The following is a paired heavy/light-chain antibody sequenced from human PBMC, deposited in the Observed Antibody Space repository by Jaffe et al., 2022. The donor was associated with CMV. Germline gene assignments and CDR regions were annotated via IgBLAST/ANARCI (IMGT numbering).Light chain of an antibody. CDR2: ENN. Sequence: QSVLTQPPSVSAAPGQKVTISCSGSTSNIGSNHLSWYQQLPGTAPKLLIYENNKRPSGIPDRFSGSKSGTSATLGITGLQTGDEADYYCGTWDSRLSAYVFGTGTKVTVL. J-gene: IGLJ1*01. V-gene: IGLV1-51*01. CDR3: GTWDSRLSAYV. CDR1: TSNIGSNH.
Heavy chain of an antibody. Sequence: QVQLVESGGGLVKPGGSLRLSCAASGFTFSDYYMSWIRQAPGKGLEWTSYISGSGSTIYYADSVKGRFTISRDNAKNSLYLQMNSLTAEDTAVYYCAREGDRRFLEWLYPDYWGQGTLVAVSS. J-gene: IGHJ4*02. D-gene: IGHD3-3*01. V-gene: IGHV3-11*01. CDR2: ISGSGSTI. CDR1: GFTFSDYY. CDR3: AREGDRRFLEWLYPDY.